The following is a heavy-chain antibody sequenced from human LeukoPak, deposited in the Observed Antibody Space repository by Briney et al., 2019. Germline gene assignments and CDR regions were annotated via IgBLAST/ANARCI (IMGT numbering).Heavy chain of an antibody. CDR3: ARGPNTDYGCRYYYYMDV. CDR2: IKRDGGEK. Sequence: PGGSLRLSCAASGFIFSGSAMHWVRQAPGKGLEWVANIKRDGGEKYYVDSVKGRFTISRDNAKNSLYLQMNSLRAEDTAVYYCARGPNTDYGCRYYYYMDVWGKGTTVTVSS. J-gene: IGHJ6*03. D-gene: IGHD4-17*01. CDR1: GFIFSGSA. V-gene: IGHV3-7*01.